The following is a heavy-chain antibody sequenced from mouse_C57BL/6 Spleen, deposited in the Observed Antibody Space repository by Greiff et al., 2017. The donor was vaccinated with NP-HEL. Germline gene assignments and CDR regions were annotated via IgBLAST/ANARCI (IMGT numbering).Heavy chain of an antibody. CDR3: ARDYGSSLFAY. Sequence: EVKLVESGPGLVKPSQSLSLTCSVTGYSITSGYYWNWIRQFPGNKLEWMGYISYDGSNNYNPSLKNRISITRDTSKNQFFLKLNSVTTEYTATYCCARDYGSSLFAYWGQGTLVTVAA. CDR1: GYSITSGYY. V-gene: IGHV3-6*01. J-gene: IGHJ3*01. D-gene: IGHD1-1*01. CDR2: ISYDGSN.